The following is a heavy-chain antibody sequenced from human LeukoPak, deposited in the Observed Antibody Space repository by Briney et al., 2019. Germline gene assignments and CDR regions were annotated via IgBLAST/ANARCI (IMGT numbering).Heavy chain of an antibody. CDR3: ARLGTYFDY. D-gene: IGHD1-1*01. CDR2: MYYSGNT. Sequence: SETLSLTCTVSGGSINSYFWSWIRQPPGKGLEWIGYMYYSGNTKYNPSLKSRVTISVDTPKNQFYLNLSSVTAADTAVYYCARLGTYFDYWGQGTLVTVSS. CDR1: GGSINSYF. J-gene: IGHJ4*02. V-gene: IGHV4-59*01.